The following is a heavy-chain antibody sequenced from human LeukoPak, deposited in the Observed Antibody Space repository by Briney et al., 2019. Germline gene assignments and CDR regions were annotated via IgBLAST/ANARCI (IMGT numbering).Heavy chain of an antibody. J-gene: IGHJ6*02. V-gene: IGHV4-39*01. D-gene: IGHD3-9*01. CDR1: GGSISSGGYY. CDR3: ARAAKLRYFDWLPDYYYYGMDV. Sequence: SETLSLTCTVSGGSISSGGYYWGWIRQPPGKGLEWIGSIYYSGSTYYNPSLKSRVTISVDTSKNQFSLKLSSVTAADTAVYYCARAAKLRYFDWLPDYYYYGMDVWGQGTTVTVSS. CDR2: IYYSGST.